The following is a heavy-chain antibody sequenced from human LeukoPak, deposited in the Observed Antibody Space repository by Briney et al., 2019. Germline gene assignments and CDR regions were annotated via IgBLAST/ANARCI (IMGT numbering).Heavy chain of an antibody. V-gene: IGHV5-51*01. CDR1: GYSFTSYW. Sequence: GESLKISCKGSGYSFTSYWIGWVRQMPGKGLEWMGIIYPGDSDTRYSPSFQGQVTISADKSISTAYLQWSSLKASDTAMYYCARASIGSRSYLRGAFDIWGQGTMVTVSS. D-gene: IGHD1-26*01. J-gene: IGHJ3*02. CDR2: IYPGDSDT. CDR3: ARASIGSRSYLRGAFDI.